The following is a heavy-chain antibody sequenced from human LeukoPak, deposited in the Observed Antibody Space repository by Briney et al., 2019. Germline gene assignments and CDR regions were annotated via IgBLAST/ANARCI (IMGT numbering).Heavy chain of an antibody. D-gene: IGHD3-3*01. CDR3: TTGGNYDFWSGYYNVDY. J-gene: IGHJ4*02. V-gene: IGHV3-15*01. Sequence: GGSLRLSCAAPGFTFSNAWMSWVRQAPGKGLEWVGRIKSKTDGGTTDYAAPVKGRFTISRDDSKNTLYLQMNSLKTEDTAVYYCTTGGNYDFWSGYYNVDYWGQGTLVTVSS. CDR1: GFTFSNAW. CDR2: IKSKTDGGTT.